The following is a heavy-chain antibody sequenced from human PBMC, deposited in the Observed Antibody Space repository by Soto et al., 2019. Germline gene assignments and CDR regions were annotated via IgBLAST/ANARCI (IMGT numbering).Heavy chain of an antibody. D-gene: IGHD3-10*01. J-gene: IGHJ3*02. CDR3: ARVWGGAFDI. CDR1: GGSGGSFSSYY. V-gene: IGHV4-59*02. CDR2: IYYSGST. Sequence: SETLSLTCAVYGGSGGSFSSYYWSWIRQPPGKGLEWIGYIYYSGSTNYNPSLKSRVTISVDTSKNQFSLKLSSVTAADTAVYCCARVWGGAFDIWGQGTMVXVSS.